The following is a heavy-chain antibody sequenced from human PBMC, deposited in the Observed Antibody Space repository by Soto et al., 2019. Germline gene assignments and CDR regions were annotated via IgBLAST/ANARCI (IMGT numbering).Heavy chain of an antibody. CDR3: ASPVGITMVRGVIQVDY. CDR1: GGSISSSSYY. J-gene: IGHJ4*02. Sequence: SETLSLTCTVSGGSISSSSYYWGWIRQPPGKGLEWIGSIYYSGSTYYNPSLKSRVTISVDTSKNQFSLKLSSVTAADTAVYYCASPVGITMVRGVIQVDYWGQGTLVTVSS. D-gene: IGHD3-10*01. CDR2: IYYSGST. V-gene: IGHV4-39*01.